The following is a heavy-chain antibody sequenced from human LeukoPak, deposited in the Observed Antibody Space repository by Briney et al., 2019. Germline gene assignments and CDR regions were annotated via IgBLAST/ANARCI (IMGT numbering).Heavy chain of an antibody. CDR1: GYTFTSYG. V-gene: IGHV1-18*01. CDR2: ISTINGNT. J-gene: IGHJ4*02. CDR3: ARRGGSGKLDY. Sequence: ASVKVSCKASGYTFTSYGVTWARQAPGQGLEWMGWISTINGNTNYAQKFQDRVTMTTDTSTTTTYIDLRSLRSDDTAVYYCARRGGSGKLDYWGQGTLVSVSS. D-gene: IGHD3-10*01.